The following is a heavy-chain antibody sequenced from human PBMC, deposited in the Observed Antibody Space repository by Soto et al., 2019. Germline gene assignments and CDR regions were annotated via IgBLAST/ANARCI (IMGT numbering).Heavy chain of an antibody. V-gene: IGHV4-59*01. CDR1: GGSISSYY. CDR3: ARESVGAVAGTYVMDV. J-gene: IGHJ6*02. Sequence: LPETLSLTCTVSGGSISSYYWSWIRQPPGKGLEWIGYIYYSGSTNYNPSLKSRVTISVDTSKNQFSLKLSSVTAADTAVYYCARESVGAVAGTYVMDVWGQGTTVTVSS. D-gene: IGHD6-19*01. CDR2: IYYSGST.